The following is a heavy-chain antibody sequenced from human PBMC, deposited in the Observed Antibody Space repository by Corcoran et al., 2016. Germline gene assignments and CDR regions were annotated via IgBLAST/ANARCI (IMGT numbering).Heavy chain of an antibody. V-gene: IGHV3-7*03. CDR1: GFTFSSYW. Sequence: EVQLVESGGGLVQPGGSLRLSCAASGFTFSSYWMSWVRQAPGKGLEWVANIKQDGSEKYYVDSVKGRFTISRDNAKNSLSLQMNSLRAEDTAVYYCARAYSGGSPRFDPWGQGTLVTVSS. D-gene: IGHD2-15*01. CDR2: IKQDGSEK. J-gene: IGHJ5*02. CDR3: ARAYSGGSPRFDP.